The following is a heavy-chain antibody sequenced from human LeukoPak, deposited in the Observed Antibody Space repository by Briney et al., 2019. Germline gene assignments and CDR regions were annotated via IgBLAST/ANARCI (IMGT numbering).Heavy chain of an antibody. J-gene: IGHJ3*02. V-gene: IGHV4-59*01. Sequence: PSETLSLTCTVSGGSISSYYWSWIRQPPGKGLEWIGYIYYSGSTNYNPSLKSRVTISVDTSKNQFSLKLGSVTAADTAVYCCARDTPTFHFGELELGAFDIWGQGTMVTVSS. CDR3: ARDTPTFHFGELELGAFDI. CDR1: GGSISSYY. CDR2: IYYSGST. D-gene: IGHD3-10*01.